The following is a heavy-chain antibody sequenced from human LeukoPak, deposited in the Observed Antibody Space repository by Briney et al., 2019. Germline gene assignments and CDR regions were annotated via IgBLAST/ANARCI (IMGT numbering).Heavy chain of an antibody. D-gene: IGHD1-26*01. CDR3: ATSGIVGATWGEVQSDH. J-gene: IGHJ4*02. Sequence: GGSLRLSCAASGFTFSSYGMHWVRQAPGKGLEWVAVISYDGSNKYYADSVKGRFTISRDNSKNTLYLQMNSLRAEDTAVYYCATSGIVGATWGEVQSDHWGQGTLVTVSS. CDR2: ISYDGSNK. V-gene: IGHV3-30*03. CDR1: GFTFSSYG.